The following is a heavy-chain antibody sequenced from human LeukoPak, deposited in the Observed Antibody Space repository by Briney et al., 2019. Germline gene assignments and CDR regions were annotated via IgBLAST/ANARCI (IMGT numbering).Heavy chain of an antibody. J-gene: IGHJ3*02. CDR1: GFTFSNYG. V-gene: IGHV3-23*01. D-gene: IGHD1-26*01. Sequence: PGGSLRLSCAASGFTFSNYGMSCVRQAPGKGLEWVSGISGSGVRTDYADSVKGRFTISRDNAKNTLYLQMNSLRAEDTAVYYCAKSSREWELLEVFDILGQGTMVTVSS. CDR2: ISGSGVRT. CDR3: AKSSREWELLEVFDI.